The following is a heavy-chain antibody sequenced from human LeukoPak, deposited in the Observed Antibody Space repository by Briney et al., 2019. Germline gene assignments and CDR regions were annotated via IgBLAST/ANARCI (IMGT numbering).Heavy chain of an antibody. CDR1: GGSFSGYY. D-gene: IGHD2-2*02. CDR3: ARAVGFVVVPAAIAYYYMDV. Sequence: SETLSLTCAVYGGSFSGYYWSWIRQPPGKGLERIGEINHSGSTNYNPSLKSRVTISVDTSKNQFSLKLSSVTAADTAVYYCARAVGFVVVPAAIAYYYMDVWGKGTTVTVSS. J-gene: IGHJ6*03. V-gene: IGHV4-34*01. CDR2: INHSGST.